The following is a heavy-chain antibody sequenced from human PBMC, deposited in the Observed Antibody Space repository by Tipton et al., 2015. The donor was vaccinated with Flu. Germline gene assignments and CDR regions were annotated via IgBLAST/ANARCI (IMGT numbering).Heavy chain of an antibody. CDR2: ISSSGSTI. CDR3: AGGSFGTAPAIHYGMDV. J-gene: IGHJ6*02. CDR1: GFTFSSYE. D-gene: IGHD3-10*01. Sequence: SLRLSCAASGFTFSSYEMNWVRQAPGKGLEWVSYISSSGSTIYYADSVKGRFTISRDNAKNSLYLQMNSLRAEDTAVYYCAGGSFGTAPAIHYGMDVWGQGTTVTVSS. V-gene: IGHV3-48*03.